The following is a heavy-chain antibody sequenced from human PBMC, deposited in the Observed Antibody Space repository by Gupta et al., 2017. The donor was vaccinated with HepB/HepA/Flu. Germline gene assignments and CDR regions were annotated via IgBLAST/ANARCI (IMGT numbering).Heavy chain of an antibody. D-gene: IGHD6-19*01. V-gene: IGHV4-34*01. CDR2: INHSGST. CDR3: ARGQGGWYNWFDP. CDR1: GGSFSGYY. J-gene: IGHJ5*02. Sequence: QVQLQQWGAGLLKPSETLSLTCAVYGGSFSGYYWSWIRQPPGKGLEWIGEINHSGSTNYNPSLKSRVTISVDTSKNQFSLKLSSVTAADTAVYYCARGQGGWYNWFDPWGQGTLVTVSS.